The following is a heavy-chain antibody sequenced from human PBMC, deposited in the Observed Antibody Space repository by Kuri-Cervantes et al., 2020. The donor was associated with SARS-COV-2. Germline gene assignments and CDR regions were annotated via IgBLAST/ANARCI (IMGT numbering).Heavy chain of an antibody. Sequence: GSLRLSCTVSGGSISSYYWSWIRQPAGKGLEWIGRIYTSGSTNYNPSLKSRVTMSVDTSKNQFSLKLSSVTAADTAVYYCARGLLEWLSYFDYWGQGTLVTVSS. CDR2: IYTSGST. CDR1: GGSISSYY. J-gene: IGHJ4*02. V-gene: IGHV4-4*07. CDR3: ARGLLEWLSYFDY. D-gene: IGHD3-3*01.